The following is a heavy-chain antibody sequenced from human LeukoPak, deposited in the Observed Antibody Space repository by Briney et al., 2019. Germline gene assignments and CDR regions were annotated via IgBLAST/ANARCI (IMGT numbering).Heavy chain of an antibody. D-gene: IGHD3-16*01. CDR3: ACGARWGNFDY. V-gene: IGHV3-48*03. CDR1: GFTFSSYE. CDR2: ISSSGSTI. Sequence: GGSLRLSCAASGFTFSSYEMSWVRQAPGKGLEWVSYISSSGSTIYYADSVKGRFTISRDNAKNSLYLQMNSLRAEDTAVYYCACGARWGNFDYWGQGTLVTVSS. J-gene: IGHJ4*02.